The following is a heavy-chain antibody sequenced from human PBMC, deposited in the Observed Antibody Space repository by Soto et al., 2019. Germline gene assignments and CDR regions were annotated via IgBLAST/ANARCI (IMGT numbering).Heavy chain of an antibody. Sequence: GGSLRLSCAASGFTFSSYAMSWVRQAPGKGLEWVSAISGSGGSTYYADSVKGRFTISRDNSKNTLYLQMNSLRAEDTAVYYCAKLNTFFSGYDGPRPWALDYFDYWGQGTLVTVSS. CDR1: GFTFSSYA. CDR2: ISGSGGST. D-gene: IGHD5-12*01. V-gene: IGHV3-23*01. CDR3: AKLNTFFSGYDGPRPWALDYFDY. J-gene: IGHJ4*02.